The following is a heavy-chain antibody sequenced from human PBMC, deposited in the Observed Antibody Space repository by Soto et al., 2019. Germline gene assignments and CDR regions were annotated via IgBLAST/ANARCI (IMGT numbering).Heavy chain of an antibody. J-gene: IGHJ4*02. CDR2: ISYDGSDN. Sequence: QVQLVESGGGVVQPGRSLRLSCGASGFTFSSYGMHWVRQAPGKGLEWVALISYDGSDNYYAGSVKGRFTISRDNSKNTLYLQMDRLRVEDTAVYYCAKVMGVRGATSGADSWGQGTLVTVSS. D-gene: IGHD3-10*01. V-gene: IGHV3-30*18. CDR1: GFTFSSYG. CDR3: AKVMGVRGATSGADS.